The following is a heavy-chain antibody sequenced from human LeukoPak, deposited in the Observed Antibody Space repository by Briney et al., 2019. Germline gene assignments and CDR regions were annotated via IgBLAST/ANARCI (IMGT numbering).Heavy chain of an antibody. CDR2: ISGSGGST. CDR3: ASDTRRTGRGIDY. J-gene: IGHJ4*02. V-gene: IGHV3-23*01. Sequence: GGSLRLSCAASGFTFSSYAMSWVRQAPGKGLEWVSAISGSGGSTYYADSVKGRFTISRDNSKNTLYLQMNSLRAEDTAVYYCASDTRRTGRGIDYWGQGTLVTVSS. D-gene: IGHD2-15*01. CDR1: GFTFSSYA.